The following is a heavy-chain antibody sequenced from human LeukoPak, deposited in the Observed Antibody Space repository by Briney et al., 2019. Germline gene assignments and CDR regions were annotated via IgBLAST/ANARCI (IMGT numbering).Heavy chain of an antibody. CDR2: ISSSSSYI. CDR1: GFTFSSYS. CDR3: ASNGGSGAFDI. J-gene: IGHJ3*02. V-gene: IGHV3-21*01. Sequence: GGSLRLSCAASGFTFSSYSMNWVRQAPGKGLEWVSSISSSSSYIYYADSVKGRFTISRDNAKNSLYLQMNSLRAEDTAVYYCASNGGSGAFDIWGQGTMVTVSS. D-gene: IGHD3-10*01.